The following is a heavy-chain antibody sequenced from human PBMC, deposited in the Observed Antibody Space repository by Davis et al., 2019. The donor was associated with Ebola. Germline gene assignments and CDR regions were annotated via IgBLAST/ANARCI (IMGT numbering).Heavy chain of an antibody. CDR2: INLDGSRT. V-gene: IGHV3-74*01. J-gene: IGHJ6*04. CDR3: ARVGRYFDWFSSYGMDV. Sequence: GESLKISCAASGFTFSSYWMHWVRQAPGKGLVWVSRINLDGSRTTYADSVKGRFTISRDNAKKSLYLQMNSLRAEDTAVYYCARVGRYFDWFSSYGMDVWGKGTTVTVSS. D-gene: IGHD3-9*01. CDR1: GFTFSSYW.